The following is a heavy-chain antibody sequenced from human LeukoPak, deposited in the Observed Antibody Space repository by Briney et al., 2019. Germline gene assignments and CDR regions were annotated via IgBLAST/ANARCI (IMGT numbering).Heavy chain of an antibody. J-gene: IGHJ5*01. D-gene: IGHD3-9*01. V-gene: IGHV4-59*08. Sequence: PSETLSLTCTVSGGSIGSYYWSWIRQPPGKGLAWIGYIYYSGSTNYNPSLKSRVTISVDTSKNQFSLTPRSVTAADTAVYYCGRRGRDILTGSFDCWGQGTLVTVSS. CDR1: GGSIGSYY. CDR2: IYYSGST. CDR3: GRRGRDILTGSFDC.